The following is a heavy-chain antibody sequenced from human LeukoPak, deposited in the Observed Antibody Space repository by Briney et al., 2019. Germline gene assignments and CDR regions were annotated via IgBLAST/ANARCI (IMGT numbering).Heavy chain of an antibody. Sequence: PGGSLRLSCAASGFTFSSYAMHWVRQAPGKGLEWVAVISYDGSNKYYADSVKGRFTISRDNSKNTLYLRMNSLRAEDTAVYYCARDGIAAAEGYYWGQGTLVTVSS. CDR2: ISYDGSNK. CDR1: GFTFSSYA. J-gene: IGHJ4*02. CDR3: ARDGIAAAEGYY. V-gene: IGHV3-30-3*01. D-gene: IGHD6-13*01.